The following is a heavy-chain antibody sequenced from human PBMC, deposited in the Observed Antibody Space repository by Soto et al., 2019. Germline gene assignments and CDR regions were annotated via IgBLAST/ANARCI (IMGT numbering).Heavy chain of an antibody. D-gene: IGHD6-6*01. CDR1: GYTFTGYY. J-gene: IGHJ6*02. Sequence: ASVKVSCKASGYTFTGYYMHWVRQAPGQGLEWMGWINPNSGGTNYAQKFQGWVTMTRDTSISTAYMELSRLRSDDTAVYYCARDGRSIAARRYYYYGMDVWGRGTTVTVSS. V-gene: IGHV1-2*04. CDR2: INPNSGGT. CDR3: ARDGRSIAARRYYYYGMDV.